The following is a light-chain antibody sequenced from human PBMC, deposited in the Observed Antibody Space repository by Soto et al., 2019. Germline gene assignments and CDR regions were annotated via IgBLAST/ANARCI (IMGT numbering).Light chain of an antibody. CDR1: SSDIGDYTH. Sequence: QSALTQPASVSGSPGQSITLSCTGTSSDIGDYTHVSWYQQHPGKAPKLIIYEVSDRPSGVSNRFSGSKSGNTASLTISGLQTDDEADYYCCSYTSISSSAVFGGGTKVTVL. CDR2: EVS. J-gene: IGLJ2*01. V-gene: IGLV2-14*01. CDR3: CSYTSISSSAV.